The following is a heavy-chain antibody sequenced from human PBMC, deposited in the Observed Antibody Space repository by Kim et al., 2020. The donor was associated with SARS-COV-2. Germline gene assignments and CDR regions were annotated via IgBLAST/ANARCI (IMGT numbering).Heavy chain of an antibody. CDR2: ISAYNGNT. V-gene: IGHV1-18*04. D-gene: IGHD3-22*01. J-gene: IGHJ6*02. CDR3: ARVGRPSIVVVITPWLDMDV. CDR1: GYTFTSYG. Sequence: ASVKVSCKASGYTFTSYGISWVRQAPGQGLEWIGWISAYNGNTNYAQKLQGRVTMTTDTSTSTAYMELRSLRSDDTAVYYCARVGRPSIVVVITPWLDMDVWGQGTTVTVSS.